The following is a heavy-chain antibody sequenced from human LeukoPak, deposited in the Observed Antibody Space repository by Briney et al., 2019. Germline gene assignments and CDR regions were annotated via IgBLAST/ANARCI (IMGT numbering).Heavy chain of an antibody. J-gene: IGHJ3*02. D-gene: IGHD5-12*01. CDR2: ISTYNGNT. V-gene: IGHV1-18*01. CDR1: NYTFTDYA. Sequence: ASVKVSCMAFNYTFTDYAITWVRQAPGQGLEWMAWISTYNGNTEYAQKFQGRVTVTTDTSTSTAYMELRSLRSDDTAVYYCARDLPARGYSGLFDAFDIWGQGTTVTVSS. CDR3: ARDLPARGYSGLFDAFDI.